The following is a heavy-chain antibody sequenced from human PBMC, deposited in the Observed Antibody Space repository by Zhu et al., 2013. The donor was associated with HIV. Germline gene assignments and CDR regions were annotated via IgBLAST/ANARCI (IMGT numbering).Heavy chain of an antibody. J-gene: IGHJ4*02. CDR2: INAGNGNT. CDR3: ARGGTGWFRELRNDY. CDR1: GYTFTSYA. V-gene: IGHV1-3*01. Sequence: VQLVQSGAEVKKPGASVKVSCKASGYTFTSYAMHWVRQAPGQRLEWMGWINAGNGNTKYSQKFQGRVTITRDTSASTAYMELSSLRSEDTAVYYCARGGTGWFRELRNDYWGQGTLVTVSS. D-gene: IGHD3-10*01.